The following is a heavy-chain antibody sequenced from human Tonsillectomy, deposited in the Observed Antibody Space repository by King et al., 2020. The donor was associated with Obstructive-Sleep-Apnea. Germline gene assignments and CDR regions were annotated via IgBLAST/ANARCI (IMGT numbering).Heavy chain of an antibody. J-gene: IGHJ4*02. Sequence: VQLVESGGGLVQPGRSLRLSCAASGFTFDDYAMHWVRKAPGKGLEWVSGISWTSGSISDADSVKGRFTTSIDNAKNSLYLQMNSLRAEETALYYCAKDMDGSGSYYKGVIDYWGQGTLVTVSS. D-gene: IGHD3-10*01. V-gene: IGHV3-9*01. CDR3: AKDMDGSGSYYKGVIDY. CDR2: ISWTSGSI. CDR1: GFTFDDYA.